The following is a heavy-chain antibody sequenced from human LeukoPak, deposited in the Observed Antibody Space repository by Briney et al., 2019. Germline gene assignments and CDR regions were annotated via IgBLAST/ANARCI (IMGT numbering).Heavy chain of an antibody. CDR3: ASSLLERGSGSYLWYYYYMDV. CDR2: IHTSGST. J-gene: IGHJ6*03. D-gene: IGHD3-10*01. CDR1: GRSISSHY. Sequence: PTETLSPTCTVPGRSISSHYWSWIRQPAGKGLEWVGPIHTSGSTNYHPSLKSRVTMSVDTSKNQFSLKLSSVTAADTDVYYCASSLLERGSGSYLWYYYYMDVWGKGTTVTVSS. V-gene: IGHV4-4*07.